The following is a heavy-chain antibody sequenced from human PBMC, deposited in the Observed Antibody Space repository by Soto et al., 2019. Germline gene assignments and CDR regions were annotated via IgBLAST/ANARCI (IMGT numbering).Heavy chain of an antibody. Sequence: EVQLVESGGGLVQPGGSLRLSCAASGFTSSSYSMNWVRQAPGKGLEWVSYISSSSSTIYYADSVQGRFTIFRENAKNALYMQMNNLRAEDTAVYYCARDRSQYSSGWGWGGQGTLVTVSS. J-gene: IGHJ1*01. CDR3: ARDRSQYSSGWGW. CDR2: ISSSSSTI. CDR1: GFTSSSYS. V-gene: IGHV3-48*01. D-gene: IGHD6-19*01.